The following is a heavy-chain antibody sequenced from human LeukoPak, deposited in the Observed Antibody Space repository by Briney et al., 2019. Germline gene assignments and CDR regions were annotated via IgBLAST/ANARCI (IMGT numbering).Heavy chain of an antibody. V-gene: IGHV1-2*04. CDR3: ARSLQHSSSWYKLDY. CDR1: GYTFTGYY. Sequence: ASVKVSCKASGYTFTGYYMHWVRQAPGQGLEWMGWINPNSGGTNYAQKFQGWVTMTRDTPISTAYMELSRLRSDDTAVYYCARSLQHSSSWYKLDYWGQGTLVTVSS. J-gene: IGHJ4*02. CDR2: INPNSGGT. D-gene: IGHD6-13*01.